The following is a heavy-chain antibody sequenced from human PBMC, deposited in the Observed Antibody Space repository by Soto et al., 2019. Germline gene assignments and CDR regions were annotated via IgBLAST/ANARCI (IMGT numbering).Heavy chain of an antibody. CDR2: MNPNSGNT. D-gene: IGHD3-3*01. CDR3: ARLYYHFWSGYPSIGLMDV. V-gene: IGHV1-8*01. CDR1: GYTFTSYD. Sequence: ASVKVSCKASGYTFTSYDINWVRQATGQGLEWMGWMNPNSGNTGYAQKFQGRVTMTRNTSISTAYMELSSLRSEDTAVYYCARLYYHFWSGYPSIGLMDVWGQGTTVTVSS. J-gene: IGHJ6*02.